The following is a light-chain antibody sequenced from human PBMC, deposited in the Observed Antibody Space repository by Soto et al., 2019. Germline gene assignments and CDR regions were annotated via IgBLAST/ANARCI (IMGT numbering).Light chain of an antibody. CDR3: CSYAGSYTV. V-gene: IGLV2-11*01. CDR2: DVS. CDR1: SSDVGGYNY. Sequence: QSALTQPRSVSGSPGQSVTISCTGTSSDVGGYNYVSWYQQYPGKAPKLMIYDVSKRPSGVPDRFSGSKSGNTASLTISGLQAEDEADYYCCSYAGSYTVFGEGTKLTVL. J-gene: IGLJ2*01.